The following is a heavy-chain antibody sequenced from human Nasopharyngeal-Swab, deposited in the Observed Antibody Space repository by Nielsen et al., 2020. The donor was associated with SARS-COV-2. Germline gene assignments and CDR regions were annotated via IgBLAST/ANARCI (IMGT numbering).Heavy chain of an antibody. D-gene: IGHD5-18*01. Sequence: WIRQPPGKGLEWIGYIYHSGSTYYNPSLKSRATISVDRSKNQFSLKLSSVTAADTAVYYCARREVTDNWFDPWGQGTLVTVSS. CDR3: ARREVTDNWFDP. V-gene: IGHV4-30-2*01. J-gene: IGHJ5*02. CDR2: IYHSGST.